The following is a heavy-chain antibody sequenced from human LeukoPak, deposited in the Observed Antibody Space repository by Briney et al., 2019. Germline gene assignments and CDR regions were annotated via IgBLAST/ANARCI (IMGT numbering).Heavy chain of an antibody. CDR1: SGSISSSTYY. CDR3: ARAVGTDGYNLWVY. V-gene: IGHV4-39*07. D-gene: IGHD5-24*01. J-gene: IGHJ4*02. CDR2: IYYTGST. Sequence: SETLSLTCTVSSGSISSSTYYWGWIRQPPGKGLEWIGTIYYTGSTYYNPSLKSRVTISVDTSKNQFSLKPTSVTAADTAVYYCARAVGTDGYNLWVYWGQGTLVTVSS.